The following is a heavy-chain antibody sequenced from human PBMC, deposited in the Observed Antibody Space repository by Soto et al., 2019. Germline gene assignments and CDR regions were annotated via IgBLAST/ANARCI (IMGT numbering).Heavy chain of an antibody. V-gene: IGHV4-31*03. J-gene: IGHJ6*02. CDR3: ARGTMLRGPGYYAAMDV. CDR1: GDSLGRNGFF. D-gene: IGHD3-10*01. CDR2: IYHSGSS. Sequence: GKPSETLSLTCTVSGDSLGRNGFFWTWIRQHPGKGLEWLGYIYHSGSSYYKPALKSRVIISVDTSKNHFSLNLTAVTAADTAVYYCARGTMLRGPGYYAAMDVWGQGTTVTVSS.